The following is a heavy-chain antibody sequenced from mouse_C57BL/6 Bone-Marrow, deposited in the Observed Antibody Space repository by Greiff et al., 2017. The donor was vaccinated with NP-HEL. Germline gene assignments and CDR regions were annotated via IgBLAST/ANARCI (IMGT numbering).Heavy chain of an antibody. J-gene: IGHJ2*01. Sequence: QVQLQQPGAELVKPGASVKMSCKASGYTFTSYWITWVKQRPGQGLEWIGDIYPGSGSTNYNEKFKSKATLTVDTSSSTAYMQLSSLTSEDSAVYYCARPHYYGSSLCYWGQGTTLTVSS. D-gene: IGHD1-1*01. V-gene: IGHV1-55*01. CDR3: ARPHYYGSSLCY. CDR1: GYTFTSYW. CDR2: IYPGSGST.